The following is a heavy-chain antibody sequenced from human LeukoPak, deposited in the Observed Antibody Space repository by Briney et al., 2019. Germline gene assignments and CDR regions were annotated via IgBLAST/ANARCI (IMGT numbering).Heavy chain of an antibody. D-gene: IGHD5-18*01. CDR1: GGSISSSSYY. CDR3: AGYVDTAEHYFDY. CDR2: IFYVGST. V-gene: IGHV4-39*07. J-gene: IGHJ4*02. Sequence: SETLSLTCTVSGGSISSSSYYWGWIRQPPGKGLEWVGSIFYVGSTYYNPSLKSRVTISVDTSKNQFSLKLTSVTAADTAVYYCAGYVDTAEHYFDYWGQGTLVTVSS.